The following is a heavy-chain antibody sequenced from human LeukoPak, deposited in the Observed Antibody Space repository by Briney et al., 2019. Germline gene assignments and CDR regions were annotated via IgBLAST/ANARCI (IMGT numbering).Heavy chain of an antibody. Sequence: PSETLSLTCAVYGGSFSGYYWSWIRQPPGKGLEWIGEINHSGSTNYNPSLKSRVTISVDTSKNQFSLKLSSVTAADTAVYYCARKDYYYDSSGYSYYFDYWGQGTLVTVSS. V-gene: IGHV4-34*01. CDR3: ARKDYYYDSSGYSYYFDY. CDR1: GGSFSGYY. D-gene: IGHD3-22*01. CDR2: INHSGST. J-gene: IGHJ4*02.